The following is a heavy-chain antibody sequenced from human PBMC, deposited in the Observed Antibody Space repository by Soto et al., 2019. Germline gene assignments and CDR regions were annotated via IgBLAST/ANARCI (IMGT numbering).Heavy chain of an antibody. Sequence: VQLVESGGGAVQPGRSLRLLCEASGFPFSRYGMHWVRQAPGMGLEWVAVISWDGLAQYYGDSVRGRFTISRDNSQSTLYLQMNSLRTEDTAIYYCAKETIQVGGPNYFDYWGQGVLVTVSS. D-gene: IGHD1-1*01. J-gene: IGHJ4*02. CDR1: GFPFSRYG. V-gene: IGHV3-30*18. CDR2: ISWDGLAQ. CDR3: AKETIQVGGPNYFDY.